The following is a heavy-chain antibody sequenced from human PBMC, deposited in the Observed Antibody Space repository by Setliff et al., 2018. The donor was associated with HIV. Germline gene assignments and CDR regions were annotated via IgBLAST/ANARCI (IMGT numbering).Heavy chain of an antibody. CDR3: AREYRTGFDY. CDR2: IYYSGST. V-gene: IGHV4-31*03. J-gene: IGHJ4*02. D-gene: IGHD2-2*01. CDR1: GGSISSGGYY. Sequence: SETLSLTCTVSGGSISSGGYYWSWIRQRPGKGLEWIGYIYYSGSTYYNPSLKSRVTISVDTSKNQFSLKLSSVTAADTAVYYCAREYRTGFDYWGQGSLVTVSS.